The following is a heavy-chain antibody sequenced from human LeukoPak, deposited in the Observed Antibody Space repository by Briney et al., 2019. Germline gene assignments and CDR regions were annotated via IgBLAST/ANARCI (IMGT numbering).Heavy chain of an antibody. D-gene: IGHD1-26*01. CDR3: ARGGIVSSDHYYYYYAMDV. J-gene: IGHJ6*02. Sequence: GASVKVSCKASGYTFTNYYMNWVRQAPGQGLEWMGIINPSGGSTSYAQKFQGRVTVTRDTSTSTVYMELSGLRSDDTAVYYCARGGIVSSDHYYYYYAMDVWGQGTTVTVSS. CDR2: INPSGGST. V-gene: IGHV1-46*01. CDR1: GYTFTNYY.